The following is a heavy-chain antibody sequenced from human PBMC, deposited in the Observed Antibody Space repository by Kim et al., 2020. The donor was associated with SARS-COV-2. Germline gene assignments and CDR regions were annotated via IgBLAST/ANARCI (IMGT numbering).Heavy chain of an antibody. V-gene: IGHV3-7*01. J-gene: IGHJ6*02. CDR2: IKQDGSEK. Sequence: GGSLRLSCAASGFTFSSYWMSWVRQAPGKGLEWVANIKQDGSEKYYVDSVKGRFTISRDNAKNSLYLQMNSLRAEDTAVYYCAREVVGYSYGGDVWGQGTTVTVSS. CDR3: AREVVGYSYGGDV. D-gene: IGHD5-18*01. CDR1: GFTFSSYW.